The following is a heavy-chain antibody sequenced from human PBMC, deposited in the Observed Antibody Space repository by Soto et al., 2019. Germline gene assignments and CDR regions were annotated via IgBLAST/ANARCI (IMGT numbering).Heavy chain of an antibody. Sequence: PSETLSLTCTVSGGSISSSSYYWGWIRQPPGKGLEWMGSIYYSGSTYYNPSLKSRVTISVETSKNQFSLKLSSVTAADTAVYYCDVWELLDYYYYGMDVWGQGTTVTVSS. CDR3: DVWELLDYYYYGMDV. J-gene: IGHJ6*02. D-gene: IGHD1-26*01. CDR1: GGSISSSSYY. CDR2: IYYSGST. V-gene: IGHV4-39*01.